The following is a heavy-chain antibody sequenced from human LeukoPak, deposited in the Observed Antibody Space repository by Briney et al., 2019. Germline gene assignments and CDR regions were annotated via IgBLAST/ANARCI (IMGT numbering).Heavy chain of an antibody. J-gene: IGHJ6*02. CDR1: GFTFSSYG. CDR3: AKDLVRYCSGGSCFSLYYYYGMDV. CDR2: IRYDGSNK. Sequence: PGGSLRLSCAASGFTFSSYGMHWVRQAPGKGLEWVAFIRYDGSNKCYADSVKGRFTISRDNSKDTLYLQMNSLRAEDTAVYYCAKDLVRYCSGGSCFSLYYYYGMDVWGQGTTVTVSS. V-gene: IGHV3-30*02. D-gene: IGHD2-15*01.